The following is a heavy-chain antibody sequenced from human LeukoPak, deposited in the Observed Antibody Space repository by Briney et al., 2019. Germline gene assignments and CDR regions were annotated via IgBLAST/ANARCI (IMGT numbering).Heavy chain of an antibody. CDR2: IYYSGST. D-gene: IGHD3-22*01. CDR3: ARGASSGYYSDFDY. Sequence: SETLSLTCTVSGGSISSGGYYWSWVRQHPGKGLEWIGYIYYSGSTYYNPSLKSRVTISVDTSKNQFSLKLSSVTAADTAVYYCARGASSGYYSDFDYWGQGTLVTVSS. CDR1: GGSISSGGYY. V-gene: IGHV4-31*03. J-gene: IGHJ4*02.